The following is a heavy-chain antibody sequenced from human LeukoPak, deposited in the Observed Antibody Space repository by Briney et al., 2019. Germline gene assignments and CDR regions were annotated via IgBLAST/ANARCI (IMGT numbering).Heavy chain of an antibody. CDR2: INPNSGGT. J-gene: IGHJ4*02. Sequence: ASVKVSCKASGYTFTGYYMHWVRQAPGQGLEWMGWINPNSGGTNYAQKFQGRVTMTRDTSISTAYMELSRLRSDDTAVYYCAAVSGWYRSLDYWGQGTLVTVSS. CDR3: AAVSGWYRSLDY. V-gene: IGHV1-2*02. D-gene: IGHD6-19*01. CDR1: GYTFTGYY.